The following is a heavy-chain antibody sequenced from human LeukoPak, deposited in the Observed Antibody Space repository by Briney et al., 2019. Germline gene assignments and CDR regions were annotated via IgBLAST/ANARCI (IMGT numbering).Heavy chain of an antibody. D-gene: IGHD6-13*01. Sequence: PSQTLSLTCIVSGGSITSGSYYWSWIRQPAGKGLEWIGRINTSGSTIYNPSLRSRVTISVDTSKNQFSLKLSSVTAADTAVYYCCSFYSSSGYRGRYSMDVWGQGTTVTVSS. CDR3: CSFYSSSGYRGRYSMDV. J-gene: IGHJ6*02. CDR2: INTSGST. CDR1: GGSITSGSYY. V-gene: IGHV4-61*02.